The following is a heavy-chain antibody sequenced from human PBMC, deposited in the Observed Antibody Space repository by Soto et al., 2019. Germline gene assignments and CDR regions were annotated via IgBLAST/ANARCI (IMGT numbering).Heavy chain of an antibody. CDR1: GNTFTTYY. CDR2: LNPRDGAT. J-gene: IGHJ4*02. Sequence: ASVKVSFKASGNTFTTYYVHWVRQAPGQGLEWMGVLNPRDGATSYAQKFQGRVTMTRDTSTSTVYMEMSSLRSEDTAMYYCTRRGYCSGGSCPLGFDYWGQGALVTVSS. CDR3: TRRGYCSGGSCPLGFDY. V-gene: IGHV1-46*03. D-gene: IGHD2-15*01.